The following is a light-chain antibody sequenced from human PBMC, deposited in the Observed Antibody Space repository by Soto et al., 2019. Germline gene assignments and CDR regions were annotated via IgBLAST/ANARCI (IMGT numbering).Light chain of an antibody. CDR1: QSVSSSH. CDR2: DAS. CDR3: QQRSNWPSIT. J-gene: IGKJ5*01. Sequence: DIVLAQSPATLSLSPGEIATLSCGASQSVSSSHLAWYQQKPGQAPRLLIFDASTRATGIPARFSGSGSGTDFTLTISSLEPEDFAVYYCQQRSNWPSITFGQGTRLEIK. V-gene: IGKV3D-20*02.